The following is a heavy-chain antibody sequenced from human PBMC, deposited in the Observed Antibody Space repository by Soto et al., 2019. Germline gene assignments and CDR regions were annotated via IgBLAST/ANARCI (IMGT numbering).Heavy chain of an antibody. CDR1: GYTFSAYY. J-gene: IGHJ4*02. V-gene: IGHV1-2*02. Sequence: VASVTVSCKTSGYTFSAYYMHWVRQAPGQGLEWMGWINPKSGGTLYAQKFQGRVTMTRDTSISTAYMELSRLRSDDTAVYYCARGGTFAYDTSGYSVYWGQGTLVTVSS. CDR2: INPKSGGT. D-gene: IGHD3-22*01. CDR3: ARGGTFAYDTSGYSVY.